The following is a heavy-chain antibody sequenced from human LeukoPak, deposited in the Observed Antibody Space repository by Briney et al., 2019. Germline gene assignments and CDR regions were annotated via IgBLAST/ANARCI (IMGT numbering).Heavy chain of an antibody. CDR2: ISGRGGAT. CDR1: GFTFTNYA. CDR3: AKVRGAVAITFLDY. V-gene: IGHV3-23*01. D-gene: IGHD3-22*01. J-gene: IGHJ4*02. Sequence: GGSLRLSCAASGFTFTNYAMSWVRQAPGKGLEWVSSISGRGGATYYADSVKGRFTISRDNSKNTVYLEMNRLRAEDTAVYYCAKVRGAVAITFLDYWGQGTLVTVSS.